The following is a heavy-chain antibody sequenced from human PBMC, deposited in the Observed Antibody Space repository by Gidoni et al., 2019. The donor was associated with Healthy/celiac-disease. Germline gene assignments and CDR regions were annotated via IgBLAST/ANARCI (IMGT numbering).Heavy chain of an antibody. CDR1: GFTFDAYG. CDR2: INWNGGST. Sequence: EVQLVESGGGVVRPGGSLRLSCAASGFTFDAYGMSWVRQAPGKGLEWVSGINWNGGSTGYADSVKGRFTISRDNAKNSLYLQMNSLRAEDTALYHCARDSAEYSSSSGLDYWGQGTLVTVSS. D-gene: IGHD6-6*01. V-gene: IGHV3-20*01. CDR3: ARDSAEYSSSSGLDY. J-gene: IGHJ4*02.